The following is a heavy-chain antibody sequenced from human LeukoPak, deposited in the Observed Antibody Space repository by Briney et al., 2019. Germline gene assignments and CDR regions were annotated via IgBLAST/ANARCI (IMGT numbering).Heavy chain of an antibody. Sequence: SETLSLTCAVYGGSFSGYYWSWIRQPPGKGLEWIGEINHSGSTNYNPSLKSRVTISVDTSKNQFSLKLSSVTAADTAVYYCARGLDYYDSSGYYFDYWGQGTLVTVSS. V-gene: IGHV4-34*01. D-gene: IGHD3-22*01. CDR3: ARGLDYYDSSGYYFDY. CDR2: INHSGST. CDR1: GGSFSGYY. J-gene: IGHJ4*02.